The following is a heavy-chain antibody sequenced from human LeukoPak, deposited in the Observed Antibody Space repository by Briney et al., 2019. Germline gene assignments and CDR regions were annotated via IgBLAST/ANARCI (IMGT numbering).Heavy chain of an antibody. D-gene: IGHD5-24*01. J-gene: IGHJ4*02. V-gene: IGHV4-39*01. CDR2: VYYDGTS. Sequence: PSETLSLTCTVSGGSINSHSYYWGWIRQPPGKGLEWIGSVYYDGTSYSSPSLTSRAAVFVDMSRDEFSLDLSSVTAADTAVYYCVRHISTNTGYFDSCGQGTLVSVSS. CDR3: VRHISTNTGYFDS. CDR1: GGSINSHSYY.